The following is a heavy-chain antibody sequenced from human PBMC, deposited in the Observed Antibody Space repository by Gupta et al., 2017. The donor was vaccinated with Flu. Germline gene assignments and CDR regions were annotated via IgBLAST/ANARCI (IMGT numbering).Heavy chain of an antibody. Sequence: EVQLLESGGGLVQPGGSLRLSCAASGFTFSSYAMSWVRQAPGQGLWGVSVISGGGGSTYYADSVKGRFTISRNNSKNQLYLQRNSLRAEDTAVYYVAKGGIQLGFIGGGGFDYWGRGTLVTVSS. J-gene: IGHJ4*02. CDR1: GFTFSSYA. D-gene: IGHD5-18*01. V-gene: IGHV3-23*01. CDR3: AKGGIQLGFIGGGGFDY. CDR2: ISGGGGST.